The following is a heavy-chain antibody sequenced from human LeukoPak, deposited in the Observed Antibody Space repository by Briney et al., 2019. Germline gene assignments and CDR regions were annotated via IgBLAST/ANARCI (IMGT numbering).Heavy chain of an antibody. V-gene: IGHV3-30*04. CDR3: ARGSRGVYYDSSGLIDY. J-gene: IGHJ4*02. Sequence: GGSLRLSCAASGFTFSSYAMHWVRQAPGKGREWVAVISYDGSNKYYADSVKGRFTISRDNSKNTLYLQMNSLRAEDTAVYYCARGSRGVYYDSSGLIDYWGQGTLVTVSS. D-gene: IGHD3-22*01. CDR1: GFTFSSYA. CDR2: ISYDGSNK.